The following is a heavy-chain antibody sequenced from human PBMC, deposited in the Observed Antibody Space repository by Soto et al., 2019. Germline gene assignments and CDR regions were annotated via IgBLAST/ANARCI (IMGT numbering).Heavy chain of an antibody. V-gene: IGHV1-46*01. CDR1: GYTFTSYY. CDR2: INPSGGST. Sequence: ASVKVSCKASGYTFTSYYMPWVREAPGQGLEWMGIINPSGGSTSYAQKFQGRVTMTRDTSTSTVYMELSSLRSEDTDVYYCASVDYDSSGYYHYYFDYWGQGTLVTVSS. J-gene: IGHJ4*02. CDR3: ASVDYDSSGYYHYYFDY. D-gene: IGHD3-22*01.